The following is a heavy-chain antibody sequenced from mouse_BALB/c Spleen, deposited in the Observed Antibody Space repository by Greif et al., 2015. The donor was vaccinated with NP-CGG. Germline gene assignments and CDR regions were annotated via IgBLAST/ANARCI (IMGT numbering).Heavy chain of an antibody. Sequence: EVQLVESGGGLVKPGGSLKLSCAASGFTFSDYYMYWVRQTPEKRLEWVATISDGGSYTYYPDSVKGRFTISRDNAKNNLDLQMSSLKSEDTAMYYCARDRDDYDGAYWGQGTLVTVSA. V-gene: IGHV5-4*02. CDR2: ISDGGSYT. CDR1: GFTFSDYY. J-gene: IGHJ3*01. D-gene: IGHD2-4*01. CDR3: ARDRDDYDGAY.